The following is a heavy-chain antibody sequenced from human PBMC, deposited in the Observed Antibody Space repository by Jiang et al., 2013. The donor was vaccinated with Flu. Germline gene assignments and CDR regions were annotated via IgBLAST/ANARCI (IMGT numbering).Heavy chain of an antibody. V-gene: IGHV4-59*01. J-gene: IGHJ4*02. CDR1: GGSISSYY. CDR3: ARDDSGWSFDY. D-gene: IGHD6-19*01. CDR2: IYYSGST. Sequence: SLTCTVSGGSISSYYWSWIRQPPGKGLEWIGYIYYSGSTNYNPSLKSRVTISVDTSKNQFSLKLSSVTAADTAVYYCARDDSGWSFDYWGQGTLVTVSS.